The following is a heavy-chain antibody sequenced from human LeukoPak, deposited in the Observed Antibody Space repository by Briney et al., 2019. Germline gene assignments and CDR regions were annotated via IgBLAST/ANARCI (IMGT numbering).Heavy chain of an antibody. J-gene: IGHJ4*02. CDR1: GGSISSGGYS. D-gene: IGHD3-3*01. Sequence: SETLSLTCTVSGGSISSGGYSWSWIRQPPGKGLEWIGEINHSGSTNYNPSLKSRVTISVDTSKNQFSLKLSSVTAADTAVYYCARGGPPWWLLSPWGQGTLVTVSS. CDR2: INHSGST. CDR3: ARGGPPWWLLSP. V-gene: IGHV4-61*08.